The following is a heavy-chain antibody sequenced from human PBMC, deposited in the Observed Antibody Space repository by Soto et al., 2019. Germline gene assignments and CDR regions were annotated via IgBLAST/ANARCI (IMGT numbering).Heavy chain of an antibody. CDR1: GGSISSSSYY. Sequence: SETLSLTCTVSGGSISSSSYYWGWIRQPPGKGLEWIGSIYYSGSTYYNPSLKSRVTISVDTSKNQFSLKLSSVTAADTAVYYCARRASSSWYLSYGMDVWGQGTTDTVSS. J-gene: IGHJ6*02. D-gene: IGHD6-13*01. CDR3: ARRASSSWYLSYGMDV. V-gene: IGHV4-39*01. CDR2: IYYSGST.